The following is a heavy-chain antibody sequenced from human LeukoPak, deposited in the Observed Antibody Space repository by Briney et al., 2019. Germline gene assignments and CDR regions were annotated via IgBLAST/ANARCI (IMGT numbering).Heavy chain of an antibody. CDR2: INPNSGGT. D-gene: IGHD6-13*01. V-gene: IGHV1-2*02. Sequence: ASVKVSCKASGYTFTGYYMHWVRQAPGQGLEWMGWINPNSGGTNYAQKFQGRVTMTRDTSISTAYMELSRLRSDDTAVYYCARDLRYSSSWSPNWFDPWGQGTLVTVSS. CDR3: ARDLRYSSSWSPNWFDP. CDR1: GYTFTGYY. J-gene: IGHJ5*02.